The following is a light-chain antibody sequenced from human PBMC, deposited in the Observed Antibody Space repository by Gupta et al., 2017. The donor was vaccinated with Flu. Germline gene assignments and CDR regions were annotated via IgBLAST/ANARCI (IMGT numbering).Light chain of an antibody. Sequence: DIVMTQSPDSLAVSLGERATINCKSSQSILYSSNNMNYLAWYQQKQGQPPKVLISWASTREFGVPDRFSGSGSGTDFTLTISSLQAEDVAVYYCQQYYGVPYTFGQGTKLEIK. CDR1: QSILYSSNNMNY. CDR3: QQYYGVPYT. V-gene: IGKV4-1*01. CDR2: WAS. J-gene: IGKJ2*01.